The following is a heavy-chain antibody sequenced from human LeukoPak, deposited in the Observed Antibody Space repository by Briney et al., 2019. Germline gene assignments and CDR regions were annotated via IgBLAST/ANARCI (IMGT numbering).Heavy chain of an antibody. D-gene: IGHD4-17*01. J-gene: IGHJ4*02. CDR2: ISYDGSNK. CDR3: AKDSYGAIPFDY. Sequence: GGSLRLSCAASGFTFSSYWMSWVRQAPGKGLEWVAVISYDGSNKYYADSVKGRFTISRDNSKNTLYLQMNSLRAEDTAVYYCAKDSYGAIPFDYWGQGTLVTVSS. CDR1: GFTFSSYW. V-gene: IGHV3-30*18.